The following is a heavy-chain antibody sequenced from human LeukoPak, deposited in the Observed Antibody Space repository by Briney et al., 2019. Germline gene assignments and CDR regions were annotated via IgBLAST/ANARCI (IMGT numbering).Heavy chain of an antibody. Sequence: SETLSLTCAVYGGSLSGYYWRWIRQPPGKGREWIGEINHSGSTNYNPSHKSRVTISVDTSKSHFSLKLSSVTAADTAVYYCATWSGRYSSDAFDIWGQGTMVTVSS. CDR2: INHSGST. V-gene: IGHV4-34*01. J-gene: IGHJ3*02. D-gene: IGHD1-26*01. CDR1: GGSLSGYY. CDR3: ATWSGRYSSDAFDI.